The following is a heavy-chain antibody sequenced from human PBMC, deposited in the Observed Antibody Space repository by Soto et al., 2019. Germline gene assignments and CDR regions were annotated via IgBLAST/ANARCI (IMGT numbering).Heavy chain of an antibody. D-gene: IGHD3-22*01. CDR2: IKQDGSEK. V-gene: IGHV3-7*01. CDR3: ARTIVVVVPDNFDH. CDR1: GFTIGDYW. Sequence: PGGSLRLSCAASGFTIGDYWMSWVRQAPGKGLEWVANIKQDGSEKYYVDSVKGRFTISGDSAKNSLYLQMNSLRGEDTAVYYCARTIVVVVPDNFDHWGQGTLVTVSS. J-gene: IGHJ4*02.